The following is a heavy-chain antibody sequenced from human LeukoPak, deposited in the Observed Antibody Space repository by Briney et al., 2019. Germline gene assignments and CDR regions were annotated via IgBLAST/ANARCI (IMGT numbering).Heavy chain of an antibody. CDR2: ISYIGTT. D-gene: IGHD4-17*01. J-gene: IGHJ3*02. V-gene: IGHV4-59*11. Sequence: SETLSLTCAVSDDSFSSHYWTWIRQPPGKGLEWIGYISYIGTTNYNPSLKSQVTISIDTSKNQFSLKLSSVTAADTAVYYCARDLVTVTKGFDIWGQGTMVSVSS. CDR3: ARDLVTVTKGFDI. CDR1: DDSFSSHY.